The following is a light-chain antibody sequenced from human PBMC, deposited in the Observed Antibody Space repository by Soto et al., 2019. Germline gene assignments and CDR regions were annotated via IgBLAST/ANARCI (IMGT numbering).Light chain of an antibody. CDR2: EVS. CDR3: SSYTNIGSV. J-gene: IGLJ2*01. CDR1: SSDVGGYNY. Sequence: QSALTQPASVSGSPGQSITISCTGTSSDVGGYNYVSWYQQHPNRAPKLLIYEVSNRPSGFSLRFSGSKSGNTASLTIYGLRAEDEADYYCSSYTNIGSVFGGGTKVTVL. V-gene: IGLV2-14*01.